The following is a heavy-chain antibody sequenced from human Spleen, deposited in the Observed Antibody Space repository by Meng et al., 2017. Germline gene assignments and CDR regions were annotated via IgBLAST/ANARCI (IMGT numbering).Heavy chain of an antibody. D-gene: IGHD2-21*02. CDR3: AGGAVVTLIFYHAMDV. CDR1: GASFSGYG. Sequence: SETLSLTCAVYGASFSGYGWNWIRQSPGKGLEWIGEINDRGTTYYNPSLKSRLDMSVDPSKNQFSLTLTSVTAADTAVYYCAGGAVVTLIFYHAMDVWGQGTTVTVSS. CDR2: INDRGTT. V-gene: IGHV4-34*01. J-gene: IGHJ6*02.